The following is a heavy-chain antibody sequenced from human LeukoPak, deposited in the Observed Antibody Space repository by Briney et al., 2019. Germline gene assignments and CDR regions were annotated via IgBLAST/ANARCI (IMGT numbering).Heavy chain of an antibody. V-gene: IGHV1-2*02. CDR3: ARNPGYCSGGSCYYQNWFDP. D-gene: IGHD2-15*01. CDR2: INPNSGGT. CDR1: GYTFTGYY. J-gene: IGHJ5*02. Sequence: ASVKVSCKASGYTFTGYYMHWVRQAPGQGLEWMGWINPNSGGTNYAQKFQGRVTMTRDTSISTAYMELSRLRSDDTAVYYCARNPGYCSGGSCYYQNWFDPWGQGTLVTVSS.